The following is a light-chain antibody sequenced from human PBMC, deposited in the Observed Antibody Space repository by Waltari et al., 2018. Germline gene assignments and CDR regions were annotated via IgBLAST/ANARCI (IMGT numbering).Light chain of an antibody. CDR2: DAS. J-gene: IGKJ3*01. CDR3: QQYDNLPSVT. CDR1: QDISYH. Sequence: DIQMTQSPSSLSASVGARVTITCQASQDISYHLNWYQQKPGRAPKLLIYDASNLETGVPSRFSGSGSGTDCTCTISSLQPEDIATYYWQQYDNLPSVTFGPGTKVDLK. V-gene: IGKV1-33*01.